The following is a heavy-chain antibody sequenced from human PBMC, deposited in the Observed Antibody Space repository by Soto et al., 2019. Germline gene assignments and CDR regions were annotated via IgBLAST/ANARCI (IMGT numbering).Heavy chain of an antibody. Sequence: GGSLRLSCAASGFTFSTYWMSWVRQAPGKGLEWVANIKEDGTDTYYADSVKGRFTISRDNSKNTLYLQMNSLRADDTAVYYCAKGSTMPPGFDSWGQGTLVTVSS. V-gene: IGHV3-7*05. J-gene: IGHJ4*02. D-gene: IGHD1-1*01. CDR3: AKGSTMPPGFDS. CDR1: GFTFSTYW. CDR2: IKEDGTDT.